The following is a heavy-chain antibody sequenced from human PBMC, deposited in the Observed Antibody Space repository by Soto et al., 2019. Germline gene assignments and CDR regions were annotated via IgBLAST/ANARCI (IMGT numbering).Heavy chain of an antibody. CDR1: GFNFEDYG. CDR3: GKGIPPEQ. J-gene: IGHJ4*02. CDR2: ISWNSEDT. V-gene: IGHV3-9*01. Sequence: EVQLVESGGGLVQPGRSLRLSCRDSGFNFEDYGMHWVRQAPGKGLEWVSSISWNSEDTGYADSVRGRFTTSRANAKNSLYLEMNSLRPEDTALYFCGKGIPPEQWGQGTQVTVSS. D-gene: IGHD2-21*01.